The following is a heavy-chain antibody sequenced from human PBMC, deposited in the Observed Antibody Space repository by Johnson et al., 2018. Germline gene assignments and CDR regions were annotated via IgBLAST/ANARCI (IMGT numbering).Heavy chain of an antibody. CDR1: GYTFTSCA. Sequence: QVQLVQSGAEVKKXGASVKLSCKASGYTFTSCAMHWVRQAPGQRLEWMGWINVGNGNTKYSQKFKDRVTITRDTSASTAYMEFSSLSSEDTAVYYCARVARTTDYYYYMDVWGKGTTVTVSS. CDR3: ARVARTTDYYYYMDV. CDR2: INVGNGNT. J-gene: IGHJ6*03. D-gene: IGHD1-7*01. V-gene: IGHV1-3*01.